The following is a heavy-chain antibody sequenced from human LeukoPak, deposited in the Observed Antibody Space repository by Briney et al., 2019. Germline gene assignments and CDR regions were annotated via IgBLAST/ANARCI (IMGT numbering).Heavy chain of an antibody. CDR2: IIPILGIA. D-gene: IGHD5-18*01. CDR1: GYTFTSYD. CDR3: ARGGYSYGNPFDY. J-gene: IGHJ4*02. V-gene: IGHV1-69*04. Sequence: PVKVSCKASGYTFTSYDINWVRQAPGQGLEWMGRIIPILGIANYAQKFQGRVTITADKSTSTAYMELSSLRSEDTAVYYCARGGYSYGNPFDYWGQGTLVTVSS.